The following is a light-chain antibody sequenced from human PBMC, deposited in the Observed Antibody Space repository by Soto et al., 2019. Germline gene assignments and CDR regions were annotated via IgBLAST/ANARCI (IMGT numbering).Light chain of an antibody. CDR1: SSNIGSFYD. Sequence: QSVLTQPPSVSGAPGQRVTIPCNGSSSNIGSFYDVHWYQQLPGTVPKLLIYGDNNRPSGVPDRFSGSKSGTSASLAITGLQPEDEADYYCQSYDNSLSHVVFGGGTKLTVL. V-gene: IGLV1-40*01. CDR2: GDN. CDR3: QSYDNSLSHVV. J-gene: IGLJ2*01.